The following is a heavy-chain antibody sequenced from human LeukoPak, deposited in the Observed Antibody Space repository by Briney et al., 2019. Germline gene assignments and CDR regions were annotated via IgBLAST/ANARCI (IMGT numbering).Heavy chain of an antibody. CDR3: ARAMVRGVIVDDY. CDR2: INPNSGGT. CDR1: GYTFTGYY. V-gene: IGHV1-2*02. Sequence: GASVKVSCKASGYTFTGYYMHWVRQAPGQGLEWMGWINPNSGGTNYAQKFQGRVTMTRDTSISTAYMELSRLRSDDTAVYYCARAMVRGVIVDDYWGQGTLVTVSS. J-gene: IGHJ4*02. D-gene: IGHD3-10*01.